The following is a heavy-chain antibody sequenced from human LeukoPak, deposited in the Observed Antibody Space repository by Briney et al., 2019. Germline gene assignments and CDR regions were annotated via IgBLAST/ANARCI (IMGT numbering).Heavy chain of an antibody. CDR3: AREVGATHYFDY. CDR1: GGSISSSSYY. V-gene: IGHV4-39*07. D-gene: IGHD1-26*01. CDR2: IYYSGST. Sequence: PSETLSLTCTVSGGSISSSSYYWGWIRQPPGKGLEWIGSIYYSGSTYYNPSLKSRVTISVDTSKNQFSLKLSSVTAADTAVYYCAREVGATHYFDYWGQGTLVTVSS. J-gene: IGHJ4*02.